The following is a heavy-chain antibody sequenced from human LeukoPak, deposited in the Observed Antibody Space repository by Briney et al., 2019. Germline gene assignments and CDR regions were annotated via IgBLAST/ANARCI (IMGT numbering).Heavy chain of an antibody. CDR3: ARDYDILTPRPRRCAFDI. J-gene: IGHJ3*02. CDR2: IIPIFGTA. Sequence: GASVKVSCKASGGTFSSYAISWVRQAPGQGLEWMGGIIPIFGTANYAQKFQGRVTITADESTSTAYMEPSSLRSEDTAVYYCARDYDILTPRPRRCAFDIWGQGTMVTVSS. D-gene: IGHD3-9*01. CDR1: GGTFSSYA. V-gene: IGHV1-69*01.